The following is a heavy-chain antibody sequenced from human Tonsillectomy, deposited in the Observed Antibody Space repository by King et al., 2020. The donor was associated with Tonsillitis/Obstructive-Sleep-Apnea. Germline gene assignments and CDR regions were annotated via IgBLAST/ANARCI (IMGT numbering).Heavy chain of an antibody. CDR3: ARYCSTTSCYYGMDV. CDR1: GGSFSGYY. V-gene: IGHV4-34*01. CDR2: INHSGST. Sequence: VQLPQWGAGLLKPSETLSLTCAVYGGSFSGYYWSWIRQPPGKGLEWIGEINHSGSTNYNPSLKSRVTISVDTSKNQFSLKLNFVTAADTAVYYCARYCSTTSCYYGMDVWGQGTTVTVSS. D-gene: IGHD2-2*01. J-gene: IGHJ6*02.